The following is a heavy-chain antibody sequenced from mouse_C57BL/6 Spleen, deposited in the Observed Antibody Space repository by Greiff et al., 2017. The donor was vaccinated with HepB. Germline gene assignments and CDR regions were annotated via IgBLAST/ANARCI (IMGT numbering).Heavy chain of an antibody. Sequence: EVKVEESGPELVKPGASVKISCKASGYSFTGYYMHWVKQSSEKSLEWIGEINPSTGGTSYNQKFKGKATLTVDKSSSTAYMQLKSLTSEDSAVYYCAKGPLYYGSSSGYFDVWGTGTTVTVSS. CDR3: AKGPLYYGSSSGYFDV. D-gene: IGHD1-1*01. CDR1: GYSFTGYY. J-gene: IGHJ1*03. CDR2: INPSTGGT. V-gene: IGHV1-43*01.